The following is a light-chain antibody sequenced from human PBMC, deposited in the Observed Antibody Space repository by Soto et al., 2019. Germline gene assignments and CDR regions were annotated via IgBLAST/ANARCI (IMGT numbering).Light chain of an antibody. CDR3: QQDYSTPLQHT. CDR1: QSVLYSSDNKNY. CDR2: WAS. Sequence: DIVMTQSPDSLAVSLGERATINCKSSQSVLYSSDNKNYLAWYEQKPGQPPKLLIYWASTRESGVPDRFSGSGSGTDFTLTISSLQAEDVAVHYCQQDYSTPLQHTFGGGTKVEIK. V-gene: IGKV4-1*01. J-gene: IGKJ4*01.